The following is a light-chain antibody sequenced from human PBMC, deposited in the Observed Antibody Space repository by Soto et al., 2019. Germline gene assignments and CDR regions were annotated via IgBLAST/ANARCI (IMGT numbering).Light chain of an antibody. V-gene: IGKV3-15*01. CDR1: QSVNSN. CDR3: QQYYLWPWT. CDR2: GAS. J-gene: IGKJ1*01. Sequence: EIVMTQSPATLSVSPGERATLSCRASQSVNSNLAWYQQRPGQAPRLLIHGASTRAPGIPAGFSGSGSGTEFTLTISSLQSEDVAVYYCQQYYLWPWTFGQGTRVQIK.